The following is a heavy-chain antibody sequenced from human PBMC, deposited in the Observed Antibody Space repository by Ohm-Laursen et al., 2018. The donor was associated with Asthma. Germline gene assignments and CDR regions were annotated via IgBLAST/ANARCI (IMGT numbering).Heavy chain of an antibody. Sequence: SQTLSLTCTVSGGSISSGDYYWSWIRQPPGKGLEWIGYIYCSGSTYYNPSLKSRVTISVDTSKNQFSLKLSSVTAADTAVYYCARSRDSGSSNWFDPWGQGTLVTVSS. CDR1: GGSISSGDYY. CDR3: ARSRDSGSSNWFDP. V-gene: IGHV4-30-4*01. J-gene: IGHJ5*02. D-gene: IGHD1-26*01. CDR2: IYCSGST.